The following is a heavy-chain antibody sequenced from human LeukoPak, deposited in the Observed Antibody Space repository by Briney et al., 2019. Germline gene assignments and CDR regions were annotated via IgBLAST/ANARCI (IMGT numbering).Heavy chain of an antibody. D-gene: IGHD6-19*01. J-gene: IGHJ4*02. CDR2: ISGSGGST. V-gene: IGHV3-23*01. CDR1: GFTFSSYA. CDR3: AKDPTASWAVAGSGVFDY. Sequence: GGSLRLSCAASGFTFSSYAMSWVRQAPGKGLEWVSAISGSGGSTYYADSVKGRFTISRDNSKNTLYLQVNSLRAEDTAVYYCAKDPTASWAVAGSGVFDYWGQGTLVTVSS.